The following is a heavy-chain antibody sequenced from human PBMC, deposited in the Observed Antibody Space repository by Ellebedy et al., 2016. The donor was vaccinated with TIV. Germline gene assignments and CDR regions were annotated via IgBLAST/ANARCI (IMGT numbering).Heavy chain of an antibody. CDR3: AREGDYVESLDY. Sequence: MPSETLSLTCTVSGGSISSYYWSWIRQPPGKGLEWIGYIYHSGSTNSNPSLKNRVTISVDTSKNQFYLKLNSVTAADTAVYYCAREGDYVESLDYWGQGTLVTVSS. J-gene: IGHJ4*02. D-gene: IGHD4-17*01. V-gene: IGHV4-59*08. CDR2: IYHSGST. CDR1: GGSISSYY.